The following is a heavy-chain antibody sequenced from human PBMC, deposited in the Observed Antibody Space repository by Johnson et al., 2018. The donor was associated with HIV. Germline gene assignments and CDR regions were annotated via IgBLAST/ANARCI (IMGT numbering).Heavy chain of an antibody. CDR2: IWYDGDSE. V-gene: IGHV3-20*04. CDR1: GFTFDDYG. CDR3: ARAPYSGGYSAFDI. D-gene: IGHD1-26*01. J-gene: IGHJ3*02. Sequence: VQLVESGGGVVRPGGSLRLSCAASGFTFDDYGMSWVRQAPGKGLEWVAVIWYDGDSEYSADSVKGRFTISRANAKNSLYLQMNSVRAEDTAVDYCARAPYSGGYSAFDIWGLGTMVTVSS.